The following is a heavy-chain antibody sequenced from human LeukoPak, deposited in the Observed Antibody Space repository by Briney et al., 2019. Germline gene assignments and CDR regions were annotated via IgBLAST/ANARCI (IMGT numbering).Heavy chain of an antibody. D-gene: IGHD2-2*01. CDR3: ARLQYCSGTSCCWFDP. J-gene: IGHJ5*02. Sequence: SETLSLTCSVSGGSFNKNYWSWIRKSPGRGLEWIGYIYDSGSTHYNPSLKSRVTMSIDTSKNQFSLRLSSVTAADTAVYYCARLQYCSGTSCCWFDPWGQGTLVTVSS. CDR2: IYDSGST. V-gene: IGHV4-59*12. CDR1: GGSFNKNY.